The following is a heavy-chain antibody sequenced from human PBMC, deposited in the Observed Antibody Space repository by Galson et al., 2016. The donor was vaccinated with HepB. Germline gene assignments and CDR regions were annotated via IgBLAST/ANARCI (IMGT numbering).Heavy chain of an antibody. J-gene: IGHJ5*02. CDR2: ISGSGGDST. CDR3: AKDQAQNMAVALRWFDP. Sequence: SLRLSCAASGFSFSSYAMSWVRQAPGKGLEWVSAISGSGGDSTYYADSVKGRFTISRDNSKNMLYLQMSSLRAEATAVYYCAKDQAQNMAVALRWFDPWGQGTLVTVSS. V-gene: IGHV3-23*01. CDR1: GFSFSSYA. D-gene: IGHD6-19*01.